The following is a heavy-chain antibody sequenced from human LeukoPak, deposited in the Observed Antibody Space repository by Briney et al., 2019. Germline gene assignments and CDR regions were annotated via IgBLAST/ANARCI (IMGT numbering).Heavy chain of an antibody. D-gene: IGHD2-21*02. CDR2: MSPNSGNT. V-gene: IGHV1-8*01. CDR1: GYTFTSYD. Sequence: ASVKVSCKASGYTFTSYDINWVRQATGQGLEWMGWMSPNSGNTGYAQKFQGRVTMTRNTTISTAYMELSSLRSEDTAVYYCARVVTAIWDYYYYGMDVWGQGTTVTVSS. CDR3: ARVVTAIWDYYYYGMDV. J-gene: IGHJ6*02.